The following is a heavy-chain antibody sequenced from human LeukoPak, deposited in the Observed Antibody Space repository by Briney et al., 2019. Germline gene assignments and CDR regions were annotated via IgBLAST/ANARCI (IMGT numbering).Heavy chain of an antibody. J-gene: IGHJ4*02. CDR2: FHPEDGET. D-gene: IGHD3-9*01. CDR3: ATKHQSGNYDILTGELDH. CDR1: GYTLSKLS. Sequence: ASVKVSCQVSGYTLSKLSMHWVRQAPGKGLEWMGNFHPEDGETIHAQNFQVRVTLTEDTSTDTAYMELSSLRSEDTAVYYCATKHQSGNYDILTGELDHWGQGTLVTVSS. V-gene: IGHV1-24*01.